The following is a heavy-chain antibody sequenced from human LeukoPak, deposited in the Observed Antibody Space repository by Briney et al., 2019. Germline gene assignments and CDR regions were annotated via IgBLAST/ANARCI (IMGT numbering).Heavy chain of an antibody. D-gene: IGHD3-3*01. CDR1: GFTFSSYG. J-gene: IGHJ4*02. CDR3: AKDTYYDFWSGLDY. Sequence: GGSLRPSCAASGFTFSSYGMQWVRQAPGNGLEWVAVISYDGSNKYYADSVKGRFTISRDNSKNTLYLQMNSLRAEDTAVYYCAKDTYYDFWSGLDYWGQGTLVTVSS. V-gene: IGHV3-30*18. CDR2: ISYDGSNK.